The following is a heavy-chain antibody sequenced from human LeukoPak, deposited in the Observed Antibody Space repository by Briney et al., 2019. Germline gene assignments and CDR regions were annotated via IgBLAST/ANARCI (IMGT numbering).Heavy chain of an antibody. J-gene: IGHJ4*02. Sequence: GRSMRLSCTASGFTFGDYAMSWVRQAPGKGLEWVGFIRSKAYGGTTEYAGSVKGRFTISRDDSKSSAYLQMNSLKTEDTAVYYCTREGLTGVKHFDYWGQGTLVTVSS. CDR1: GFTFGDYA. CDR2: IRSKAYGGTT. D-gene: IGHD7-27*01. CDR3: TREGLTGVKHFDY. V-gene: IGHV3-49*04.